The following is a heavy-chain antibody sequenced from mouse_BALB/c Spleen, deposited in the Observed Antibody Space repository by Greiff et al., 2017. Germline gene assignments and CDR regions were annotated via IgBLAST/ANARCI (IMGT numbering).Heavy chain of an antibody. Sequence: EVQLQQSGAELVKPGASVKLSCTASGFYIKDTYMHWVKQRPEQGLEWIGRIDPANGNTKYDPKFQGKATITADTSSNTAYLQLSSLTSEDTAVYYCATGSSYGLVDYWGQGTTLTVSS. CDR1: GFYIKDTY. D-gene: IGHD1-1*01. V-gene: IGHV14-3*02. CDR3: ATGSSYGLVDY. J-gene: IGHJ2*01. CDR2: IDPANGNT.